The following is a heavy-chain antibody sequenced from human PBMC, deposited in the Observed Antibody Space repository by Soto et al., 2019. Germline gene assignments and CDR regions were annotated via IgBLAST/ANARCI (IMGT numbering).Heavy chain of an antibody. CDR2: ISYDGSNK. CDR1: GFTFSSYG. V-gene: IGHV3-30*18. J-gene: IGHJ6*02. D-gene: IGHD2-2*02. Sequence: GGSLRLSCAASGFTFSSYGMHWVRQAPGKGLEWVAVISYDGSNKYYADSVKGRFTISRDNSKNTLYLQMNSLRAEDTAVYYCAKDPTNPVPATAIPGYRFGYYYGMDVWGQGTTVTVSS. CDR3: AKDPTNPVPATAIPGYRFGYYYGMDV.